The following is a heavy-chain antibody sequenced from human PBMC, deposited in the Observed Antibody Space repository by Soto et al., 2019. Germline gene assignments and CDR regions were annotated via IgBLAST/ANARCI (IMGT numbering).Heavy chain of an antibody. CDR2: ISAYNGNT. Sequence: GASVKVSCKASGYTFTSYGISWVRQAPGQGLEWMGWISAYNGNTNYAQKLQGRVTMTTDTSTSTAYMELRSLRSDDTAVYYCARDGGWNSAGDYYYYGMDVWGQGTTVTVSS. V-gene: IGHV1-18*04. D-gene: IGHD1-7*01. J-gene: IGHJ6*02. CDR3: ARDGGWNSAGDYYYYGMDV. CDR1: GYTFTSYG.